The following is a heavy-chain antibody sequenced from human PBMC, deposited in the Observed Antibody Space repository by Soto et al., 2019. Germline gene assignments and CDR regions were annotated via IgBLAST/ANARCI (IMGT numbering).Heavy chain of an antibody. V-gene: IGHV3-9*01. Sequence: VQLVESGGGLVQPGRSLRLSCAASGFTFDDYAMHWVRQAPGKGLEWVSGISWNSGSIGYADSVKGRFNISRDNAKNSLYLQMNSLRAEDTALYYCAKDMGSYLDYWGQGTLVTVSS. D-gene: IGHD3-10*01. CDR3: AKDMGSYLDY. J-gene: IGHJ4*02. CDR2: ISWNSGSI. CDR1: GFTFDDYA.